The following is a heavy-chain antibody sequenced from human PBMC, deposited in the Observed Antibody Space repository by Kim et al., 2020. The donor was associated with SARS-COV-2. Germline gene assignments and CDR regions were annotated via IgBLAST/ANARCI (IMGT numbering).Heavy chain of an antibody. Sequence: ASVKVSCKASGYTFTSYAMHWVRQAPGQRLEWMGWINAGNGNTKYSQKFQGRVTITRDTSASTAYMELSSLRSEDTAVYYCARSIGVRYSGTNWFDPWGQGTLVTVSS. CDR3: ARSIGVRYSGTNWFDP. V-gene: IGHV1-3*01. CDR1: GYTFTSYA. D-gene: IGHD3-9*01. CDR2: INAGNGNT. J-gene: IGHJ5*02.